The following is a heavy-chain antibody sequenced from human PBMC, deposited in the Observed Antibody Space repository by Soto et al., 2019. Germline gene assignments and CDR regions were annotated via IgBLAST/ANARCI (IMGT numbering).Heavy chain of an antibody. CDR2: IKKKADGGTA. CDR1: GFTFSNAW. D-gene: IGHD6-13*01. CDR3: AKDEHSSSWYGPSYYYYGMDV. J-gene: IGHJ6*02. V-gene: IGHV3-15*01. Sequence: PGGSLRLSCAASGFTFSNAWMNWVRQAPGKGLEWVGRIKKKADGGTADHAAPVKGRFTISRDNSKNTLYLQMNSLRAEDTAVYYCAKDEHSSSWYGPSYYYYGMDVWGQGTTVTVSS.